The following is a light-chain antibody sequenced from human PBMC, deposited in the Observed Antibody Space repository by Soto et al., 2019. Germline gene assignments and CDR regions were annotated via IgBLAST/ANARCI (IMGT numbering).Light chain of an antibody. V-gene: IGKV1-27*01. CDR2: TAF. Sequence: DIRMTQSPSSLSASVGDRVTITCRASQDISNYLAWYQQKPGKVPRLLIYTAFILQSGVPSRFSGSGSGTDFTLTISSLQPEDVATYYCQNYNNGPLIFGPGTKVDI. J-gene: IGKJ3*01. CDR1: QDISNY. CDR3: QNYNNGPLI.